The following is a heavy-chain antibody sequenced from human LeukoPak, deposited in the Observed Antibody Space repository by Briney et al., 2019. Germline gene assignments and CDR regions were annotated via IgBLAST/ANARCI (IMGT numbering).Heavy chain of an antibody. V-gene: IGHV3-23*01. CDR1: GFTFTNYA. D-gene: IGHD2-21*02. CDR3: TKVRLSNLYYYYGMDV. J-gene: IGHJ6*02. CDR2: ISSSGGTT. Sequence: GGSLGLSCAASGFTFTNYAMNWVRQAPGKGLEWLSAISSSGGTTCYADSVKGRFTISRDNSRNTLYLQMNSLRVADTAVYFCTKVRLSNLYYYYGMDVWGQGTTVTVSS.